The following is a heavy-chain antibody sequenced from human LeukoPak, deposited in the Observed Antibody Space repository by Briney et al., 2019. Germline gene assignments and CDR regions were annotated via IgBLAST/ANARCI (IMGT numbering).Heavy chain of an antibody. D-gene: IGHD5-12*01. CDR3: ASGYARSARHQSDF. Sequence: GGSLRLSCGVSGFTFSDYWMRWVRQAPGKGLVWVSRINSDGTNTNYAGSVKGRFTISRDNAKNTLYLQMNSLRVEDTAVYYCASGYARSARHQSDFWGQGTVVTVSS. CDR2: INSDGTNT. V-gene: IGHV3-74*01. J-gene: IGHJ4*02. CDR1: GFTFSDYW.